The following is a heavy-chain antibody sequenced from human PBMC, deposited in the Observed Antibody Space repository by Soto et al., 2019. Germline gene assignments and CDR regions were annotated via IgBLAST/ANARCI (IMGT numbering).Heavy chain of an antibody. J-gene: IGHJ4*02. CDR1: GFTLSIYS. Sequence: EVQLVESGGGLVKPGGSLRLSCAASGFTLSIYSMNWVRQAPGKGLEWVADITTSSSFRFYADSVKGRFTISRDDAKNSIYLQMNSLRAEDTGVYYCARDLGVALATLTLDFWGRGTLVTVSS. D-gene: IGHD2-15*01. CDR2: ITTSSSFR. V-gene: IGHV3-21*01. CDR3: ARDLGVALATLTLDF.